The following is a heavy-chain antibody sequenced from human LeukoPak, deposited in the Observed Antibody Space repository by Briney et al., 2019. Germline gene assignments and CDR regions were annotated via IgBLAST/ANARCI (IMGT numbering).Heavy chain of an antibody. CDR3: AREYYYGSGTPGY. J-gene: IGHJ4*02. V-gene: IGHV1-69*13. D-gene: IGHD3-10*01. Sequence: VASVKVSCKASGGTFSSYAISWVRQAPGQGLEWMGGIIPIFGTANYAQKFQGRVTITADESTSTAYMELSSLRSEDTAVYYCAREYYYGSGTPGYWGQGTLVTVSS. CDR1: GGTFSSYA. CDR2: IIPIFGTA.